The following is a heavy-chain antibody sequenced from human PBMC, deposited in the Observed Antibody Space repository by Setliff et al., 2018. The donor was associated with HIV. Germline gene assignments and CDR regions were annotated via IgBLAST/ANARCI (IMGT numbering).Heavy chain of an antibody. CDR2: INPSGGST. V-gene: IGHV1-46*01. J-gene: IGHJ6*03. CDR1: GYTFTSYY. D-gene: IGHD2-15*01. Sequence: ASVKVSCKASGYTFTSYYMHWVRQAPGQGLEWMGIINPSGGSTSYAQKFQGRVTMTRDTSTSTVYMELSSLRSEDTAVYYCARDRQVVVVAATGYYYYYRDVWGKGTTVTVSS. CDR3: ARDRQVVVVAATGYYYYYRDV.